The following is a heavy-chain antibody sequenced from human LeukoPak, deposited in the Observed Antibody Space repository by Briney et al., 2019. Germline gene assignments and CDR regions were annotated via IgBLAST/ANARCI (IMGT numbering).Heavy chain of an antibody. Sequence: SQTLSLTCAISGDSVSSNSAAWNWIRQSPSRGLEWLGRTYYRSKWYNDYAVSVKSRMTINPATSKNQFSLQLNSVTPEDTAVYYCAREQWLAERSWFDPWGQGTLVTVSS. V-gene: IGHV6-1*01. CDR2: TYYRSKWYN. D-gene: IGHD6-19*01. J-gene: IGHJ5*02. CDR1: GDSVSSNSAA. CDR3: AREQWLAERSWFDP.